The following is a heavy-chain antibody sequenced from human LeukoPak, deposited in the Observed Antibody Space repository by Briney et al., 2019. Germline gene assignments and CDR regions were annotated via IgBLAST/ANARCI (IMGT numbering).Heavy chain of an antibody. Sequence: GRSLRLSCAASGFTFSSYGMHWVRQAPGKGLEWVTVISYDGSNKYYADSVKGRFTISRDNSKNTLYLQMNSLRAEDTAVYYCAKPVDTAMVTAFDIWGQGTMVTVSS. CDR2: ISYDGSNK. J-gene: IGHJ3*02. CDR3: AKPVDTAMVTAFDI. V-gene: IGHV3-30*18. D-gene: IGHD5-18*01. CDR1: GFTFSSYG.